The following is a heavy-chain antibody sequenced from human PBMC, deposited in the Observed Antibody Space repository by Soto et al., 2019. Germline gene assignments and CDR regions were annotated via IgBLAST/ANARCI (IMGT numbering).Heavy chain of an antibody. Sequence: EVQLVESGGGLVQPGGSLRLSCAASGFTFSSYSMNWVRQAPGKGLEWVSYISSSSSTIYYADSVKGRFTISRDNAKHSLHLPMTTLRAEDTAVYYGAGVGGCSGGRCDFDYWGQGTVVTVSS. D-gene: IGHD2-15*01. V-gene: IGHV3-48*01. CDR1: GFTFSSYS. CDR3: AGVGGCSGGRCDFDY. CDR2: ISSSSSTI. J-gene: IGHJ4*02.